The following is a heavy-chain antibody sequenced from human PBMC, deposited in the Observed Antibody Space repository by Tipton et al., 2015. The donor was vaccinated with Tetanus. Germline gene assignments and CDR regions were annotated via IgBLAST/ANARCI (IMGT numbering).Heavy chain of an antibody. Sequence: TLSLTCTVSGGSISSYYWSWIRQPPGKGLEWIGYIYYSGSTNYNPSLKSRVTISVDTSKNQFSLKLSSVTAADTAVYYCARVEGGQDYGDCGGTEYNWFDPWGQGTLVTVSS. CDR2: IYYSGST. V-gene: IGHV4-59*01. CDR3: ARVEGGQDYGDCGGTEYNWFDP. CDR1: GGSISSYY. J-gene: IGHJ5*02. D-gene: IGHD4-17*01.